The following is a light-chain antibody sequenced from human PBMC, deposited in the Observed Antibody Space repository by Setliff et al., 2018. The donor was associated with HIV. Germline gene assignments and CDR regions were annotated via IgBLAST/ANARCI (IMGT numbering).Light chain of an antibody. CDR2: EVS. V-gene: IGLV2-14*01. J-gene: IGLJ1*01. CDR1: SIDVGTYNY. Sequence: QSALTQPASVSGSPGQSITISCTGTSIDVGTYNYVSWYQQHPGKAPKLMIYEVSNRPSGVSNRFSGSKSGNTASLTISGLQAEDEADYYCSSYTSNNLSGFGTGTKVSVL. CDR3: SSYTSNNLSG.